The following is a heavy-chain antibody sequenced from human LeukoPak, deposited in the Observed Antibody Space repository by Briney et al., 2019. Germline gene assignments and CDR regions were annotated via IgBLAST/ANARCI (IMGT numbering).Heavy chain of an antibody. D-gene: IGHD1-26*01. Sequence: GGSLRLSCAPSGFSVSSNYMSWVRQAPGEGLEWVSVIYSGGSAYYADSVKGRFTISRDNSKYTLYLQMTSLRAADTAVYYYAGLFADSGRTFDNWGQGTMVTVSS. CDR3: AGLFADSGRTFDN. J-gene: IGHJ3*02. CDR1: GFSVSSNY. V-gene: IGHV3-53*01. CDR2: IYSGGSA.